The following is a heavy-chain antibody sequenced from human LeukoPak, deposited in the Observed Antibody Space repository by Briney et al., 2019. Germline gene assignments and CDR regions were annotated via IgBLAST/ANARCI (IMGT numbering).Heavy chain of an antibody. J-gene: IGHJ4*02. CDR3: ARDVDSSGYSLNYFDY. CDR2: IWYDGSNK. CDR1: GFTFSSYG. V-gene: IGHV3-33*01. Sequence: GESLRLSCAASGFTFSSYGMYWVRQAPGKGLEWVAVIWYDGSNKYYADSVKGRFTISRDNSKNTLYLQMNSLRAEDTAVYYCARDVDSSGYSLNYFDYWGQGTLVTVSS. D-gene: IGHD3-22*01.